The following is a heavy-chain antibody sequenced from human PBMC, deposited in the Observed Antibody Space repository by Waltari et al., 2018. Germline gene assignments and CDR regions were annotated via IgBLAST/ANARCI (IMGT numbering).Heavy chain of an antibody. CDR3: AKDYPTFFDRPYYFDY. J-gene: IGHJ4*02. CDR1: GFTFSSYA. D-gene: IGHD3-9*01. CDR2: ISGSGGST. V-gene: IGHV3-23*01. Sequence: EVQLLESGGGLVQPGGSLRLSCAASGFTFSSYAMSWVRQAPGKGLGWVSAISGSGGSTSYAESVKGRFTISREKSKNTLYLQVNSRRAEDTAVYYCAKDYPTFFDRPYYFDYWGQGTLVTVSS.